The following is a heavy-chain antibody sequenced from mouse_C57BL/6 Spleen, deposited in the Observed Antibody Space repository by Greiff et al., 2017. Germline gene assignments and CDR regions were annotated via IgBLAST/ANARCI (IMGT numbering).Heavy chain of an antibody. V-gene: IGHV14-2*01. CDR2: IDPEDGET. Sequence: VQLKQSGAELVKPGASVKLSCTASGFNIKDSYMHWVKQRTEQGLEWIGRIDPEDGETKYAPKCQGKATITADTSSNTASLQLSSLTSEDTAVYYCARNDCSSYAMDYWGQGTSVTVSS. CDR3: ARNDCSSYAMDY. D-gene: IGHD1-1*01. J-gene: IGHJ4*01. CDR1: GFNIKDSY.